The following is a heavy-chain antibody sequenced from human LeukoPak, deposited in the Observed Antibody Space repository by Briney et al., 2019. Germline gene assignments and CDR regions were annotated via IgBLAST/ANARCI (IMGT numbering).Heavy chain of an antibody. CDR2: IYPGDSDT. J-gene: IGHJ4*02. CDR1: GYSFTSYW. Sequence: GESLKISCKGSGYSFTSYWIGWVRQMPGKGLEWMGIIYPGDSDTRYSPSFQGQVTTSADKSISTAYLQWSSLKASDTAMYYCARRDYYDSSGYYLYYFDYWAREPWSPSPQ. D-gene: IGHD3-22*01. V-gene: IGHV5-51*01. CDR3: ARRDYYDSSGYYLYYFDY.